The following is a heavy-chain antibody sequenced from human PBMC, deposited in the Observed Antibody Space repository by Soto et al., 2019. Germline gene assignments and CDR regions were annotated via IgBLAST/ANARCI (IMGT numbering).Heavy chain of an antibody. CDR2: RRNKDNSYYT. V-gene: IGHV3-72*01. CDR3: ALYSGSYRRGLDY. CDR1: GFTFSGYY. J-gene: IGHJ4*02. D-gene: IGHD1-26*01. Sequence: EVQLVESGGGLVQPGGSLRLSCAASGFTFSGYYMDWVRQAPGKGLEWIGRRRNKDNSYYTEYAASVKGRFIISRDESRNSLYLQMTSLKTEDTAVYYCALYSGSYRRGLDYCGQGTLVTVSS.